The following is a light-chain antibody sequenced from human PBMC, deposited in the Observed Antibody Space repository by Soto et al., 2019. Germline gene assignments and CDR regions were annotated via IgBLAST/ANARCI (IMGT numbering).Light chain of an antibody. CDR2: EVS. CDR1: SSDVGGYNY. V-gene: IGLV2-14*01. CDR3: SSYTSSSNLYV. Sequence: QSVLTQPASVSGSPGQSITISCTGTSSDVGGYNYVSWYQQNPGKAPKLMIYEVSNRPSGVSTHFSGSKSGNTASLTISGLQAEDEADYYCSSYTSSSNLYVFGTGTKVTVL. J-gene: IGLJ1*01.